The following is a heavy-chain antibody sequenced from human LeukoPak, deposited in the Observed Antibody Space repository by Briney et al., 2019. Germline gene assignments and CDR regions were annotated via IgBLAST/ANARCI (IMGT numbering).Heavy chain of an antibody. CDR1: GYTLTELS. D-gene: IGHD3-10*01. CDR2: FDPEDGET. V-gene: IGHV1-24*01. Sequence: ASVKVSCKVSGYTLTELSMHWVRQAPGKGLEWVGGFDPEDGETIYAQKFQGRVTMTEDTSTDTAYMELSSLRSEDTAVYYCATVRMYYYGSGSSLLDYWGQGTLVTVSS. J-gene: IGHJ4*02. CDR3: ATVRMYYYGSGSSLLDY.